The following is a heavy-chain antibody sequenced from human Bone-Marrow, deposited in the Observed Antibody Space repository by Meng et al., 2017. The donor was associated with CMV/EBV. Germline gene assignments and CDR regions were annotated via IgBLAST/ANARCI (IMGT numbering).Heavy chain of an antibody. CDR2: INHSGST. D-gene: IGHD1-26*01. CDR1: GGSFSGYY. CDR3: ARGRVVVGVGMDV. Sequence: SETLSLTCAVYGGSFSGYYWSWIRQPPGKGLEWIGEINHSGSTNYNPSLKSRVTISVDTSKNQFSLKLSPVTAADTAVYYCARGRVVVGVGMDVWGQGTTVTVSS. V-gene: IGHV4-34*01. J-gene: IGHJ6*02.